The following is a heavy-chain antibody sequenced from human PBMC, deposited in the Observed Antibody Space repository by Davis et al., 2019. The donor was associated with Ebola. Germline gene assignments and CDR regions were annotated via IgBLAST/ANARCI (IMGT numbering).Heavy chain of an antibody. CDR1: GFTFSLYG. CDR3: TKGKTMATQYWYFDL. CDR2: IRRDGSNK. Sequence: GESLKISCAASGFTFSLYGMHWVRQAPGKGLEWVAFIRRDGSNKYYVDSVKGRFTISRDNSKNTLYLQMNSLRAEDTALYYCTKGKTMATQYWYFDLWGRGTLVSVSS. D-gene: IGHD4/OR15-4a*01. V-gene: IGHV3-30*02. J-gene: IGHJ2*01.